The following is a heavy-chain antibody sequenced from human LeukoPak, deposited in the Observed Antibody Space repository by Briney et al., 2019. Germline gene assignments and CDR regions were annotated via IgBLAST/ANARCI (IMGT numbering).Heavy chain of an antibody. Sequence: PSETLSLTCAVSGGSISTTTYHWGWIRQPPGKGLEWIGNIYYSGSTFYNPSLKSRVTIFLDTSKNQFSLRLTSVTAADTAVHYCAREGLRGEYFDYWGRGTLVTVSS. V-gene: IGHV4-39*01. CDR2: IYYSGST. D-gene: IGHD2-8*01. CDR1: GGSISTTTYH. J-gene: IGHJ4*02. CDR3: AREGLRGEYFDY.